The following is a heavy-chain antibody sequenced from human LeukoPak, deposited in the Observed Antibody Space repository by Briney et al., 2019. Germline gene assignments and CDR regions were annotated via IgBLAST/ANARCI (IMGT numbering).Heavy chain of an antibody. CDR3: ASLDYYDSSGGAFDI. V-gene: IGHV3-66*01. J-gene: IGHJ3*02. D-gene: IGHD3-22*01. CDR1: GFTVSSNY. Sequence: GGSLRLSCAASGFTVSSNYMSWVRQAPGKGLEWVSVIYSGGSTYYPDSVKGRFTISRDNSKNTLYLQMNSLRAEDTAVYYCASLDYYDSSGGAFDIWGQGTMVTVSS. CDR2: IYSGGST.